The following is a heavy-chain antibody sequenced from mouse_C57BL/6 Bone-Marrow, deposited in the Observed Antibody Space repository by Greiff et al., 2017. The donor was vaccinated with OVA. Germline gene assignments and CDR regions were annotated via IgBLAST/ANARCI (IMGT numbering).Heavy chain of an antibody. J-gene: IGHJ3*01. Sequence: DVHLVESGGGLVKPGGSLKLSCAASGFTFSSYTMSWVRQTPEKRLEWVATISGGGGNTYYPDSVKGRFTISRDNAKNTLYLQMSSLRSEDTALYYCARQDGSSPWFAYWGQGTLVTVSA. CDR3: ARQDGSSPWFAY. CDR1: GFTFSSYT. D-gene: IGHD1-1*01. CDR2: ISGGGGNT. V-gene: IGHV5-9*01.